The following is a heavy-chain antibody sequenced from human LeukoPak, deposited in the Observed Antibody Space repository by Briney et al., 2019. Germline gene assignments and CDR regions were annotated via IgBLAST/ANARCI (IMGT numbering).Heavy chain of an antibody. CDR1: GFTLSSYW. Sequence: GGSLRLSCAASGFTLSSYWMSWVRQAPGKGLEWVANIKQDGSEKYYVDSVKGRFTISRDNAKNSLYLQMNSLRAEDTAVYYCARDINNFGEIDYWGQGTLVTVSS. D-gene: IGHD1-20*01. V-gene: IGHV3-7*01. J-gene: IGHJ4*02. CDR3: ARDINNFGEIDY. CDR2: IKQDGSEK.